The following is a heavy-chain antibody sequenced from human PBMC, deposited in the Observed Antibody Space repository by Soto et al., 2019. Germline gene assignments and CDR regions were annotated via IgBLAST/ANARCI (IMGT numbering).Heavy chain of an antibody. CDR1: GYTFSNYG. V-gene: IGHV1-18*01. D-gene: IGHD3-10*01. J-gene: IGHJ6*02. CDR2: ISDYNGNT. Sequence: QVHLVQSGGEVKKTGASVKVSCRASGYTFSNYGISWVRQAPGQGLEWMGWISDYNGNTFYGKKFQGRVTMTTDTSTRTAFMELRSLRSDDTAVYYCAREGFYSGSGTYSPPRYYGMDVWGQETTVTVSS. CDR3: AREGFYSGSGTYSPPRYYGMDV.